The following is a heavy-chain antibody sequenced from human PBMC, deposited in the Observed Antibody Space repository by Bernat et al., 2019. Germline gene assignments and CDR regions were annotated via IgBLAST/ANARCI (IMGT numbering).Heavy chain of an antibody. CDR3: ARNSGSYSEGYFHH. V-gene: IGHV3-48*01. CDR1: GFTFSSYS. J-gene: IGHJ1*01. D-gene: IGHD1-26*01. CDR2: ISSSSSTI. Sequence: EVQLVESGGGLVQPGGSLRLSCAASGFTFSSYSMNWVRQAPGKGLEWVSYISSSSSTIYYADSVKGRFTISRDNAKNPLYLQMNSLRAEDTAVYYCARNSGSYSEGYFHHWGQGTLVTVSS.